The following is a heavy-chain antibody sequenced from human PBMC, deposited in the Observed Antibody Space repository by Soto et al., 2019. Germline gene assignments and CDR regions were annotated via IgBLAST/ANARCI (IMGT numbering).Heavy chain of an antibody. CDR3: AGGRGRQQLVMTYYYGMDV. V-gene: IGHV4-34*01. J-gene: IGHJ6*02. D-gene: IGHD6-13*01. CDR2: INHSGST. CDR1: GGSFSGYY. Sequence: PSETLSLTCAVYGGSFSGYYWSWIRQPPGKGLERIGEINHSGSTNYNPSLKSRVTISVDTSKNQFSLNLRSVTAADTAVYYCAGGRGRQQLVMTYYYGMDVWGQGTTVTSP.